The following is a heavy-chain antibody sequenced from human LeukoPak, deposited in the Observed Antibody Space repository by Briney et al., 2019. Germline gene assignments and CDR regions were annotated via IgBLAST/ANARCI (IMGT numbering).Heavy chain of an antibody. D-gene: IGHD3-3*01. J-gene: IGHJ6*03. V-gene: IGHV3-11*04. CDR3: ARRGILEWLLSRENYYYYMDV. CDR1: GFTFSDYY. CDR2: ISSSGSTI. Sequence: GGSLRLSCAASGFTFSDYYMSWIRQAPGKGLEWVSYISSSGSTIYYADSVKGRLTISRDKAKNSLYLQMNSLRAEDTAVYYCARRGILEWLLSRENYYYYMDVWGKGTTVTVSS.